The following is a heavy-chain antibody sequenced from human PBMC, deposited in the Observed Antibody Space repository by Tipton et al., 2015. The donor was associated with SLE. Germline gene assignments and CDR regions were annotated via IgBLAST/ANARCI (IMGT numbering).Heavy chain of an antibody. Sequence: SLRLSCAASGFTFSSYWMSWVRQAPGKGLEWVANIKQDGSEKYYVDSVKGRFTISRDNAKNSLYLQMNSLRAEDTAVYYCARGPTVVTRYYFDYWGQGTLVTVSS. CDR1: GFTFSSYW. D-gene: IGHD4-23*01. V-gene: IGHV3-7*03. CDR3: ARGPTVVTRYYFDY. CDR2: IKQDGSEK. J-gene: IGHJ4*02.